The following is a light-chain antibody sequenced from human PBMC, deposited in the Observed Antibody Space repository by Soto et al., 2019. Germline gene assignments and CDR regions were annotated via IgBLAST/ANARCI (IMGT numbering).Light chain of an antibody. CDR3: CSYAGRYTLV. Sequence: QSALNQPRSVSGSPGQSVTISCTRTSGDVGGYDYVSWYQQHADKAPNLIIYDVTKRPSVVPDRFSGSKSGNTASLTISGLQAEDEADYYCCSYAGRYTLVFGGGTKLTVL. CDR2: DVT. J-gene: IGLJ2*01. CDR1: SGDVGGYDY. V-gene: IGLV2-11*01.